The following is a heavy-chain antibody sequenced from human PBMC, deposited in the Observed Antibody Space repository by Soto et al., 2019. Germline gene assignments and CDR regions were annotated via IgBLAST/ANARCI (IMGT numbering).Heavy chain of an antibody. J-gene: IGHJ6*02. D-gene: IGHD2-2*01. CDR1: GGTFSSYA. CDR3: ARDIVVVPAASWYHSMDV. Sequence: QVQLVQSGAEVKKPGSSVKVSCKASGGTFSSYAISWVRQAPGQGLEWMGGIIPIFGTANYAQKFQGRVTITADKSTSTAYMELSSLRSEDTAVYHFARDIVVVPAASWYHSMDVLGQGTTVTVSS. CDR2: IIPIFGTA. V-gene: IGHV1-69*06.